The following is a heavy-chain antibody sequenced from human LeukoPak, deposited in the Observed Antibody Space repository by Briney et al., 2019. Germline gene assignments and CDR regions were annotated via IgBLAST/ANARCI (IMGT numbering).Heavy chain of an antibody. D-gene: IGHD6-6*01. CDR2: ISGSGGST. J-gene: IGHJ4*02. CDR1: GFTFSSYA. V-gene: IGHV3-23*01. CDR3: VRSSRAGD. Sequence: PGGSLRLSCAASGFTFSSYAMSWVRQAPGKGLEWVSAISGSGGSTYYADSVKGRFTISRDNAKNSLYLQMNSLRVEDTAVYFCVRSSRAGDWGQGTLVTVSS.